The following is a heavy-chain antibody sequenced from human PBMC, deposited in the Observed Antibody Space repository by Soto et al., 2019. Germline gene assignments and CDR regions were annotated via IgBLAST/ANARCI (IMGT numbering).Heavy chain of an antibody. V-gene: IGHV1-8*01. CDR3: AVTLWFGEDDAFDI. D-gene: IGHD3-10*01. Sequence: GASVKVSCKASGYTFTSYDINWVRQATGQGLEWMGWMNPNSGNTGYAQKFQGRVTMTRNTSISTAYMELSRLRSDDTAVYYCAVTLWFGEDDAFDIWGQGTMVTVSS. CDR2: MNPNSGNT. J-gene: IGHJ3*02. CDR1: GYTFTSYD.